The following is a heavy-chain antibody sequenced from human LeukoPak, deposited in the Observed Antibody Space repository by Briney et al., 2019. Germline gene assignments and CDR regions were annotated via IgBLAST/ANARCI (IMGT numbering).Heavy chain of an antibody. CDR1: GYSISSGYY. CDR2: IYHSGST. V-gene: IGHV4-38-2*02. J-gene: IGHJ4*02. Sequence: SETVSLTCTVSGYSISSGYYWGWIRQPPGKGLEWIGTIYHSGSTYYNPSLKSRVTISVDTSKNQFSLKLTSVTAADTAVYYCARDRPFYGSGTMPFDYWGQGTLVTVSS. D-gene: IGHD3-10*01. CDR3: ARDRPFYGSGTMPFDY.